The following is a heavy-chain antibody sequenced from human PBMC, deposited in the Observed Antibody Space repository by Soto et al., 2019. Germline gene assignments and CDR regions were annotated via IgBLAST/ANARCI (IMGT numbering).Heavy chain of an antibody. CDR1: GFTFDDYA. D-gene: IGHD6-19*01. CDR2: ISWNSGSI. CDR3: ASAGYSSGRGMDV. V-gene: IGHV3-9*01. Sequence: EVQLVESGGGLVQPGRSLRLSCAASGFTFDDYAMHWVRQAPGKGLEWVSGISWNSGSIGYADSVKGRFTISRDNSKNTLYLQMNSLRAEDTAVYYCASAGYSSGRGMDVWGQGTTVTVSS. J-gene: IGHJ6*02.